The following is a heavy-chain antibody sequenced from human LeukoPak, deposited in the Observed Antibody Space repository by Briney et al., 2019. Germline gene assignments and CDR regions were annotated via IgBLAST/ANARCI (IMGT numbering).Heavy chain of an antibody. J-gene: IGHJ4*02. CDR3: AKSGYSSSWTGFDY. CDR1: GFTFDDYT. Sequence: GGSLRLSCAASGFTFDDYTMYWVRQVPGKGLECLCLMSWDGGSTYYADSVKGRFTISRDNSKSSLYLQMHSLRAEDTALYYCAKSGYSSSWTGFDYWGQGTLVTVSS. D-gene: IGHD6-13*01. V-gene: IGHV3-43*01. CDR2: MSWDGGST.